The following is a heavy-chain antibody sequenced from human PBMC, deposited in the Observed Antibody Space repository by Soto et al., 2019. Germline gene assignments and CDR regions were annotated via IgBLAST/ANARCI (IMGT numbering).Heavy chain of an antibody. V-gene: IGHV1-46*01. Sequence: QVRLVQSGADMKKPGASVTVSCRASGYTFTTYYLHWVRQAPGQGLEWMGIINPNGGSTTYSQHFQGRLTLTRDTSATTVYMELTGLTFADTAVYFCARDPVSSDAGPVRYPADIWGQGTLVTISS. CDR2: INPNGGST. CDR3: ARDPVSSDAGPVRYPADI. D-gene: IGHD2-2*02. CDR1: GYTFTTYY. J-gene: IGHJ3*02.